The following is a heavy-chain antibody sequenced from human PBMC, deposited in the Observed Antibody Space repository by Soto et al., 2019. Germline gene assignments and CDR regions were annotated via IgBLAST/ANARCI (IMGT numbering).Heavy chain of an antibody. D-gene: IGHD4-17*01. CDR3: ARAVGGPTVKMVFDP. CDR2: ISSSSSYI. CDR1: GFTFSSYG. J-gene: IGHJ5*02. V-gene: IGHV3-21*01. Sequence: PGGSLRLSCAASGFTFSSYGMNWVRQAPGKGLEWVSSISSSSSYIYYADSVKGRFTISRDNAKNSLYLQMNSLRAEDTAVYYCARAVGGPTVKMVFDPWGQGTLVTVSS.